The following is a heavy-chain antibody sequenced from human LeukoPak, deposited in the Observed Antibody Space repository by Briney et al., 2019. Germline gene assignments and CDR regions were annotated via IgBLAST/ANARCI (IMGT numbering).Heavy chain of an antibody. D-gene: IGHD3-22*01. V-gene: IGHV1-69*13. J-gene: IGHJ6*03. CDR2: IIPIFGTA. CDR3: ARGRYYDSSGYYPPYYYYYMDV. CDR1: GGTFSIYT. Sequence: SVKVSCKDSGGTFSIYTISWVRHAPRQGLEWVGRIIPIFGTANYAQKFQGRVTITADESTSTAYMEQSRLRSEDTAVYYCARGRYYDSSGYYPPYYYYYMDVWGKGTTVTISS.